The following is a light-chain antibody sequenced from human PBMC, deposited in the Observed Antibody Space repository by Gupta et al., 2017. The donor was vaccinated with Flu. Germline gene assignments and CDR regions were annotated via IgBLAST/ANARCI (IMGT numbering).Light chain of an antibody. CDR1: SGSVADYYY. CDR3: ALFMTDSCISV. J-gene: IGLJ2*01. CDR2: KKN. Sequence: QTVLTKASSLSVSPGGTVPLPCALSSGSVADYYYPSCYQQTPGQPPRRLIYKKNVRCSGVPHRFSGSIVGSKAALTITGAQADDECDYYCALFMTDSCISVFGGGTKLTV. V-gene: IGLV8-61*01.